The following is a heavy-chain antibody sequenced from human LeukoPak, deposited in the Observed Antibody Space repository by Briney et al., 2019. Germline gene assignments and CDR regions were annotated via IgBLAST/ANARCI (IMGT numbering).Heavy chain of an antibody. V-gene: IGHV4-39*01. CDR1: GGSISSSSYY. D-gene: IGHD3-9*01. CDR3: ARHDWVF. Sequence: PSETLSLTCTASGGSISSSSYYWGWIRQPPGKGLEWIGSIYYSGSTYYNPSLKSRVTISVDTSKNQFSLKLSSVTAADTAVYYCARHDWVFWGQGTLVTVSS. CDR2: IYYSGST. J-gene: IGHJ4*02.